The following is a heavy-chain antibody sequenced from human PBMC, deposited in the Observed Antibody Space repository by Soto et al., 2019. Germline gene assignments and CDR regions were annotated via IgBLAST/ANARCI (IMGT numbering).Heavy chain of an antibody. Sequence: PGGSLRLSCSASGFTFSTYSIHWVRQAPGKGLEYVPDIGSDGGSAYYADSVKGRFTISRDNSRNTLYLQMSFLRAEDTAIYYCVKPPAYYYDSSDYYPVWGQGNLVTVSS. CDR2: IGSDGGSA. J-gene: IGHJ4*02. CDR1: GFTFSTYS. CDR3: VKPPAYYYDSSDYYPV. D-gene: IGHD3-22*01. V-gene: IGHV3-64D*06.